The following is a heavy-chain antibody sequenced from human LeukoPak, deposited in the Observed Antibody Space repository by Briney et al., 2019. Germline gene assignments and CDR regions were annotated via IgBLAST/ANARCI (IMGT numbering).Heavy chain of an antibody. J-gene: IGHJ6*03. CDR3: ARWPDYYYMDV. D-gene: IGHD5-12*01. V-gene: IGHV3-66*01. Sequence: QAGGSLRLSCAVSGFTVSSDFMAWVRQAPGKGLEWVSVMYIGGSTNYADSVKGRFTISRDEAKNTLDLQMNSLRAEDTAVYYCARWPDYYYMDVWGKGTTV. CDR2: MYIGGST. CDR1: GFTVSSDF.